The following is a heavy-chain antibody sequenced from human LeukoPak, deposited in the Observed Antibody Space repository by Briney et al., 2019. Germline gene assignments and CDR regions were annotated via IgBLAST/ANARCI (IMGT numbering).Heavy chain of an antibody. Sequence: GGSLTLSCAPSAFTFSSYWTSWVRHDPGNGLEWVANIMQDGSEKYYVESVKGRFTISRDNAKNSLYLQMNSLRAEDTAVYYCVRDRSSGYYADAFDIWGQGTMVTVSS. CDR1: AFTFSSYW. J-gene: IGHJ3*02. V-gene: IGHV3-7*01. D-gene: IGHD3-22*01. CDR2: IMQDGSEK. CDR3: VRDRSSGYYADAFDI.